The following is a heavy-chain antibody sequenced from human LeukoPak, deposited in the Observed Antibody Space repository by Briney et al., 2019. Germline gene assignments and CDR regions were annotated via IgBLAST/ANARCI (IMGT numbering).Heavy chain of an antibody. D-gene: IGHD3-10*01. J-gene: IGHJ4*02. CDR2: ISSSSSTI. CDR1: GFTFSSYS. V-gene: IGHV3-48*04. CDR3: ARDRAWQTFDY. Sequence: PGGSLRLSCAASGFTFSSYSMNWVRQAPGKGLEWVSYISSSSSTIYYADSVKGRFTISRDNAKNSLYLQMNSLRAEDTAVYYCARDRAWQTFDYWGQGTLVTVSS.